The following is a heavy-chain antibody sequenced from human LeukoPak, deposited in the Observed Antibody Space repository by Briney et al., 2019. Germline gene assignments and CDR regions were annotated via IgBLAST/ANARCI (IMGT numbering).Heavy chain of an antibody. CDR2: MYYRGNT. Sequence: SETLSLTSTVSGGSISSYYWSWIRQPPGKGLEWIGYMYYRGNTNYDPSLKSRVTISIDTPNNQFSLKLSSVTAADTAVYYCATGVHGIAAAGDYYLDYWGQGTLVTVSS. J-gene: IGHJ4*02. V-gene: IGHV4-59*01. CDR3: ATGVHGIAAAGDYYLDY. CDR1: GGSISSYY. D-gene: IGHD6-13*01.